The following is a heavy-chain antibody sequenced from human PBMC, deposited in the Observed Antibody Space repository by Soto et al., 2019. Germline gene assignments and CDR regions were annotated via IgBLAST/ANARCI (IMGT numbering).Heavy chain of an antibody. CDR3: ARDRKWSGYLIIDY. CDR1: GYTFTSYG. Sequence: GASVKVSCKASGYTFTSYGISWVRQAPGQGLEWMGWISAYNGDTNYAQKLQGRVTLTTDTSTSTAYTELRSLRSDDTAMYYCARDRKWSGYLIIDYWGQGTLVTVSS. D-gene: IGHD3-3*01. V-gene: IGHV1-18*01. CDR2: ISAYNGDT. J-gene: IGHJ4*02.